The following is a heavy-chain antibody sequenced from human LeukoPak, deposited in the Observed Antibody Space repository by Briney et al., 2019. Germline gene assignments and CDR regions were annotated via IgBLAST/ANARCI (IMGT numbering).Heavy chain of an antibody. CDR3: ARDQVDFWSGYQYYFDY. J-gene: IGHJ4*02. D-gene: IGHD3-3*01. CDR1: GYTFTSYY. V-gene: IGHV1-46*01. Sequence: ASVKVSCKASGYTFTSYYMHWMRQARGQGLEWMGIINPSGGSTSYAQKFQGRVTMTRDTSTSTVYMELSSLRSEDTAVYYCARDQVDFWSGYQYYFDYWGQGTLVTVSS. CDR2: INPSGGST.